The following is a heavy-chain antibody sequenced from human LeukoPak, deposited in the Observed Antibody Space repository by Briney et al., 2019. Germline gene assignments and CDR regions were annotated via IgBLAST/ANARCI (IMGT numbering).Heavy chain of an antibody. V-gene: IGHV1-2*02. D-gene: IGHD1-26*01. J-gene: IGHJ5*02. Sequence: ASVKVSCKPYGYTFNTYGITWVRQAPGQGLEWMGWINPNSGGTNYAQKFQGRVTMTRDTSISTAYMELSRLRSDDTAVYYCARGGSTRGSGTAVDPWGQGTLVTVSS. CDR1: GYTFNTYG. CDR3: ARGGSTRGSGTAVDP. CDR2: INPNSGGT.